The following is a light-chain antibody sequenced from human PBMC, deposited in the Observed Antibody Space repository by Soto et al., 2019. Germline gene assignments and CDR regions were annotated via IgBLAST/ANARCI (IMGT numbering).Light chain of an antibody. CDR2: GAS. Sequence: EIVMTQSPGTLSLSPGERATISCRASQGIGSRYLAWYHQKSGQAPRLLIYGASSRATGIPDRFSGSGSGTDFTLTISRLEPEDFGVYYCQQFGSSTPHTFGQGTKLEIK. J-gene: IGKJ2*01. CDR3: QQFGSSTPHT. V-gene: IGKV3-20*01. CDR1: QGIGSRY.